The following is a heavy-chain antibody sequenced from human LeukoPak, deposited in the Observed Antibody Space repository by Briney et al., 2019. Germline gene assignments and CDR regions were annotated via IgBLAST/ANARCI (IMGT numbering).Heavy chain of an antibody. CDR2: IKQDGSEK. CDR1: GFTFSSYW. Sequence: GGSLRLSCTASGFTFSSYWMTWVRQAPGKGLEWVANIKQDGSEKYYVDSVKGRFTISRDNAKNSLYLQMSSLRAEDTAVYYCARLDKYSSSSRYYGMDVWGQGTTVTVSS. V-gene: IGHV3-7*01. D-gene: IGHD6-6*01. CDR3: ARLDKYSSSSRYYGMDV. J-gene: IGHJ6*02.